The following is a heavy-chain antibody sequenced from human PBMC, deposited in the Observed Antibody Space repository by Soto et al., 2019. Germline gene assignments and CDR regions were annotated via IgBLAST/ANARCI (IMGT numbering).Heavy chain of an antibody. D-gene: IGHD3-22*01. CDR3: ARVIRGNYYDSSEWFDP. V-gene: IGHV4-31*03. J-gene: IGHJ5*02. Sequence: QVQLQESGPGLVKPSQTLSLTCTVSGDSISSGGYYWSWIRQEPGKGLEWIGYIFYSGNTYYNPCLKSRVTISVDTSKIQFSRKVSSVTAAVTVVYYCARVIRGNYYDSSEWFDPWGQGTLVTVSS. CDR2: IFYSGNT. CDR1: GDSISSGGYY.